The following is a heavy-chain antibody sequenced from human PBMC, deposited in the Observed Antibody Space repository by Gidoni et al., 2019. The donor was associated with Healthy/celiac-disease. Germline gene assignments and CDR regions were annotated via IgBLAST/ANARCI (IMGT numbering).Heavy chain of an antibody. CDR1: GYTFTGYY. Sequence: QVQLVQSGAEVKKHRASVKLSCKASGYTFTGYYMHRVRQAPGQGLEWKGWINPNRGGTNYAQKFQGRVTMTRDTSISTAYMELSRLRSDDTAVYYCARGLRPDGGWLQLDAFDIWGQGTMVTVSS. D-gene: IGHD5-12*01. CDR2: INPNRGGT. V-gene: IGHV1-2*02. CDR3: ARGLRPDGGWLQLDAFDI. J-gene: IGHJ3*02.